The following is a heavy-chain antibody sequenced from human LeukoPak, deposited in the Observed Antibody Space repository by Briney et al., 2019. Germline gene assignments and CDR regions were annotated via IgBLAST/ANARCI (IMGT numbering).Heavy chain of an antibody. D-gene: IGHD4-23*01. Sequence: GASVKVSCKASGYAFSSCGLAWLRRAPGQGLQWLGWISTFNGHTNYAQIVQDRVTMTTDTSTNTAYLELRSLRSDDTAVYYCARRHLIGNGYFDHWGQGTLVTVSS. CDR3: ARRHLIGNGYFDH. J-gene: IGHJ4*02. V-gene: IGHV1-18*01. CDR1: GYAFSSCG. CDR2: ISTFNGHT.